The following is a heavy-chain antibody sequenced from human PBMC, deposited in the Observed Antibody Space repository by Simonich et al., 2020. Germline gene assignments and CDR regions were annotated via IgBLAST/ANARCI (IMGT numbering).Heavy chain of an antibody. CDR1: GYTFTGYY. V-gene: IGHV1-2*02. Sequence: QVQLVQSGAEVKKPGASVKVSCKASGYTFTGYYMHWVRQAPGQGLEWMGGSNHNRVGTNYEQKVQGRVTMTRDKSISTAYMELSRLRSDDTAVYYCARWPSIPASYGSGSYFDYWGQGTLVTVSS. CDR2: SNHNRVGT. CDR3: ARWPSIPASYGSGSYFDY. J-gene: IGHJ4*02. D-gene: IGHD3-10*01.